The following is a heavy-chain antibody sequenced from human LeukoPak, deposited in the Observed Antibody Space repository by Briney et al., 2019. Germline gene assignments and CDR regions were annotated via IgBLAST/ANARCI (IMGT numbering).Heavy chain of an antibody. J-gene: IGHJ4*02. CDR1: GYTFTGYY. Sequence: ASVKVSCKASGYTFTGYYMHWVRQAPGQGLEWMGWINPNSGGTNYAQKVQGRVTMTRDTSISTAYMELSRLRSDDTAVYYCARSSTSLRFLEWLLYYWGQGTLVTVSS. V-gene: IGHV1-2*02. CDR2: INPNSGGT. D-gene: IGHD3-3*01. CDR3: ARSSTSLRFLEWLLYY.